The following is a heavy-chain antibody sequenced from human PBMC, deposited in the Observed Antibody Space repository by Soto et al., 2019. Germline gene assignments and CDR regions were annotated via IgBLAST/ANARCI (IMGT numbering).Heavy chain of an antibody. V-gene: IGHV3-33*01. J-gene: IGHJ6*02. CDR3: ARDPEVTMVRGVLYYYGMDV. D-gene: IGHD3-10*01. CDR1: GFTFSSYG. CDR2: IWYDGSNK. Sequence: QVQLVESGGGVVQPGRSLRLSCAASGFTFSSYGMHWVRQAPGKGLEWVAVIWYDGSNKYYADSVKGRFTISRDNSKNTRYLQMNSRRAEDTAVYYCARDPEVTMVRGVLYYYGMDVWGQGTTVTVSS.